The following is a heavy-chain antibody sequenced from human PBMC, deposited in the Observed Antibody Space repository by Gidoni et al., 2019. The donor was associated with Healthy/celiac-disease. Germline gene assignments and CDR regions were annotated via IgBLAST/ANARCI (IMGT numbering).Heavy chain of an antibody. V-gene: IGHV3-30-3*01. J-gene: IGHJ6*02. CDR1: GFTFSSYA. Sequence: QVQLVESGGGVVQPGRSLRLSCAASGFTFSSYAMHWVRQAPGKGLEWVAVISYDGSNKYYADSVKGRFTISRDNSKNTLYLQMNSLRAEDTAVYYCAGAYCGGDCYPHYYYGMDVWAQGTTVTVSS. CDR2: ISYDGSNK. CDR3: AGAYCGGDCYPHYYYGMDV. D-gene: IGHD2-21*02.